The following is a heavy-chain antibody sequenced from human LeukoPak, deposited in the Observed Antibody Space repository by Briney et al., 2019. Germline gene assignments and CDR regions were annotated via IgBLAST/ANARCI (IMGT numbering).Heavy chain of an antibody. J-gene: IGHJ4*02. D-gene: IGHD3/OR15-3a*01. CDR1: GGSISSYS. CDR3: ASAVKGLNTFDY. Sequence: SKTLSLTCTVSGGSISSYSWSWIRQPPGKGLECIGYIYYSGSTNYNPSLESRVTISGDTSKNQFSLNLSSVTAADTAVYYCASAVKGLNTFDYWGQGILVTVSS. V-gene: IGHV4-59*08. CDR2: IYYSGST.